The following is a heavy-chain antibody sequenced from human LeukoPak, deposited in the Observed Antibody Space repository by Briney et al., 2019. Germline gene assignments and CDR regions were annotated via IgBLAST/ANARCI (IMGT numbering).Heavy chain of an antibody. CDR2: ISGSGGST. J-gene: IGHJ4*02. D-gene: IGHD3-10*01. CDR3: AKTPPYGSGSYYVDY. V-gene: IGHV3-23*01. Sequence: QSGGSLRLSCTASGFTFSTYAMSWVRQAPGEGLEWVSGISGSGGSTYYTDSVKGRFTISRDNSKNTLYLQMNSLRAEDTAVYYCAKTPPYGSGSYYVDYWGQGTLVTVSS. CDR1: GFTFSTYA.